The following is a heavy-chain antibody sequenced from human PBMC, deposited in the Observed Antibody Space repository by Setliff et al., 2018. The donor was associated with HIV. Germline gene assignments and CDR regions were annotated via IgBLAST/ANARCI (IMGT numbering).Heavy chain of an antibody. V-gene: IGHV3-7*01. CDR2: IKQDGSEK. D-gene: IGHD3-10*01. CDR1: GFTFSRCW. CDR3: ACPKEGYPGSGGAFQI. J-gene: IGHJ3*02. Sequence: PGGSLRLSCVASGFTFSRCWMSWVRQAPGKGLEWVGNIKQDGSEKYYVDSVKGRFTISRDNAKNSLYLQMNSLRADDTAMYYCACPKEGYPGSGGAFQIWGQGTMVTVSS.